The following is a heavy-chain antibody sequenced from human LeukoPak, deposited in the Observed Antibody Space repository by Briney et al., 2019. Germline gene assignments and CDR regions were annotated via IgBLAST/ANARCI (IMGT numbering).Heavy chain of an antibody. V-gene: IGHV3-21*01. CDR1: GFTFSSYS. Sequence: NPGESLRLSCAASGFTFSSYSMNWVRQAPGKGLEWVSSISSSSSYIYYADSVKGRFTSSRDNAKNSLYLQMNSLRAEDTAVYYCARENIVLMVYAIDDWGQGTLVTVSS. J-gene: IGHJ4*02. CDR2: ISSSSSYI. D-gene: IGHD2-8*01. CDR3: ARENIVLMVYAIDD.